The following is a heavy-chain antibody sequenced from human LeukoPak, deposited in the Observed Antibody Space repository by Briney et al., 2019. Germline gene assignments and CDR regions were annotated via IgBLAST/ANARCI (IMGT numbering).Heavy chain of an antibody. Sequence: PSETLSLTCAVSGGSISSGGYSWSWIRQPPGKGLEWIGYIYHSGSTYYNPSLKSRVTISVDRSKNQFSLKLSSVTAADAAVYYCARGGYSGFDPWGQGTLVTVSS. CDR1: GGSISSGGYS. CDR2: IYHSGST. CDR3: ARGGYSGFDP. V-gene: IGHV4-30-2*01. J-gene: IGHJ5*02. D-gene: IGHD6-13*01.